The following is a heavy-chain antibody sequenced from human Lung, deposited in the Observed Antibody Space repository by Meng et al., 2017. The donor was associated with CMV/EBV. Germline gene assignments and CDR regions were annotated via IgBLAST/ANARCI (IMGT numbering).Heavy chain of an antibody. J-gene: IGHJ2*01. CDR3: ARDNVDTSMAPFDL. CDR1: GFTFSSYW. Sequence: GEXXKISCAASGFTFSSYWMHWVRQAPGKGLVWVSRINSDGSSTRYADSVKGRFTISRDNAKNTLYLQMNSLRAEDTAVYYCARDNVDTSMAPFDLWGRGXLVTVSS. V-gene: IGHV3-74*01. D-gene: IGHD5-18*01. CDR2: INSDGSST.